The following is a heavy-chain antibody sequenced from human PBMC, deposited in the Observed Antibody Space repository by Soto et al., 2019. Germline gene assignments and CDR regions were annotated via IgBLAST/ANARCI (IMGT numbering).Heavy chain of an antibody. CDR3: AAVGSYYYGSGSYLQPDY. CDR1: GFTFTSSA. Sequence: QMQLVQSGPEVKKPGTSVKVSCKASGFTFTSSAMQWVRQARGQRLEWIGWIVVGSGNTNYAQKFQERVTITRDMATSTAYMELSSLRSEDTAVYYCAAVGSYYYGSGSYLQPDYWGQGTLVTVSS. V-gene: IGHV1-58*02. CDR2: IVVGSGNT. D-gene: IGHD3-10*01. J-gene: IGHJ4*02.